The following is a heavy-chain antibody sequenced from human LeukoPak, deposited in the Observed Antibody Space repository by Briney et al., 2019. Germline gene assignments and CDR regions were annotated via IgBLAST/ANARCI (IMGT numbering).Heavy chain of an antibody. V-gene: IGHV4-39*07. CDR2: IYYSGST. CDR3: ARLRPGWQMGAGDY. Sequence: PSETLSLTCTVSGGSISSSSYYWGWIRQPPGKGLEWIGSIYYSGSTYYNPSLKSRVTISVDTSKNQFSLKLSPVTAADTAVYYCARLRPGWQMGAGDYWGQGTLVTVSS. CDR1: GGSISSSSYY. D-gene: IGHD4-17*01. J-gene: IGHJ4*02.